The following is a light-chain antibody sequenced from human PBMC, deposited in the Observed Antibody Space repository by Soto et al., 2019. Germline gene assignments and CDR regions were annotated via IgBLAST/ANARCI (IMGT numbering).Light chain of an antibody. CDR2: EVS. V-gene: IGLV2-14*01. Sequence: QSVLTQPASVSGSPGQSITISCTGTSSDVGGYNYVSWYQQHPGKAPKLMIYEVSNRPSGVSNRFSGSTSGNTASLTISGLQAEDEADYYCSSYTSSSIVVFGGGTKLTVL. CDR3: SSYTSSSIVV. CDR1: SSDVGGYNY. J-gene: IGLJ2*01.